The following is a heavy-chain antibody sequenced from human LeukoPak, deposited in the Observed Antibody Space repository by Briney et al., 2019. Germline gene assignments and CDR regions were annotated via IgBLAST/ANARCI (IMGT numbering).Heavy chain of an antibody. CDR2: INHSGST. D-gene: IGHD3-10*01. J-gene: IGHJ6*03. V-gene: IGHV4-34*01. CDR1: GGSFSGYY. Sequence: PSETLSLTCAVYGGSFSGYYWSWLRQPPGKGLEWIGEINHSGSTNYNPSLKSRVTISVDTSKNQFSLKLSSVTAADTAVYYCARGSGMVRGVIIYYYYYYMDVWGKGTTVTVYS. CDR3: ARGSGMVRGVIIYYYYYYMDV.